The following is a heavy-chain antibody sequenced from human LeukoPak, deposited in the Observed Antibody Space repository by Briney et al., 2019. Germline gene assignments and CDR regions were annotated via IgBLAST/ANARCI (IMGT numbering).Heavy chain of an antibody. V-gene: IGHV1-46*01. J-gene: IGHJ4*02. CDR2: INPSGGST. D-gene: IGHD1-26*01. Sequence: GASVKVSCKASGYTFTSYYMHWVRQAPGQGLEWMGIINPSGGSTSYAQKFQGRVTMTWDTSTSTVYMELSSLRSEDTAVYYCARVRGEPHFDYWGQGTLVTVSS. CDR3: ARVRGEPHFDY. CDR1: GYTFTSYY.